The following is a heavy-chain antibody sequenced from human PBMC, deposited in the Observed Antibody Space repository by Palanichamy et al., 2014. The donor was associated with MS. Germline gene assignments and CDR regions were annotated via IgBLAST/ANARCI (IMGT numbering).Heavy chain of an antibody. D-gene: IGHD7-27*01. CDR3: ARHTDPNWGMAFDI. Sequence: QLQDRGPGLVKPSETLSLTCTVSGGSISSSSYYWGWIRQPPGKGLEWIGSIYYSGSTYYNPSLKSRVTISVDTSKNQFSLKLSSVTAADTAVYYCARHTDPNWGMAFDIWGQGTMVTVSS. J-gene: IGHJ3*02. CDR1: GGSISSSSYY. V-gene: IGHV4-39*01. CDR2: IYYSGST.